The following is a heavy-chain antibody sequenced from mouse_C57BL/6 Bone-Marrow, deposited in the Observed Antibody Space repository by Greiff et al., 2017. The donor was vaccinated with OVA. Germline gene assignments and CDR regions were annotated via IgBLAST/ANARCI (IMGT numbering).Heavy chain of an antibody. J-gene: IGHJ1*03. CDR1: GYTFTSYW. CDR2: IDPSDSYT. Sequence: QVQLQQPGAELVKPGASVKLSCKASGYTFTSYWKQWVKQRPGQGLEWIGEIDPSDSYTNYNQKFKGKATLTVDTSSSTAYMQLSSLTSEDSAVYYCAVYFDVWGTGTTVTVSS. V-gene: IGHV1-50*01. CDR3: AVYFDV.